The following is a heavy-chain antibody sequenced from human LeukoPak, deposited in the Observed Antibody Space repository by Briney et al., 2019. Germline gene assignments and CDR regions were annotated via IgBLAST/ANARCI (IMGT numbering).Heavy chain of an antibody. CDR1: GFTFSSYA. D-gene: IGHD3-10*01. J-gene: IGHJ6*03. CDR3: ARLSAYYYGSYFYYYMDV. V-gene: IGHV3-7*01. CDR2: IKQDESER. Sequence: GGSLRLSCAASGFTFSSYAMTWVRQLPGKGPEWVANIKQDESERYSVDSVKGRFTISRDNAKNSVYLHMNSLRAEDTALYYCARLSAYYYGSYFYYYMDVWGKGTTVTVSS.